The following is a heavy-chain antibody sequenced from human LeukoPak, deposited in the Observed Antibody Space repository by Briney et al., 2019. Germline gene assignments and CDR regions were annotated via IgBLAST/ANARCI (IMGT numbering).Heavy chain of an antibody. Sequence: ASVKVSYKASGYTFTGYYMHRVRQAPGQGLEWMGRINPNSGGTNYAQKFQGRVTMTRDTSISTAYMELSRLRSDDTAVYYCARVRWVAAAGRTPFDYWGQGTLVTVSS. CDR2: INPNSGGT. V-gene: IGHV1-2*06. D-gene: IGHD6-13*01. CDR3: ARVRWVAAAGRTPFDY. CDR1: GYTFTGYY. J-gene: IGHJ4*02.